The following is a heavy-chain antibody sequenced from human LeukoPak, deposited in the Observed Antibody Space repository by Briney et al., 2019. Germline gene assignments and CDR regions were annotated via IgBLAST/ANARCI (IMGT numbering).Heavy chain of an antibody. Sequence: PGGSLRLSCAASGFTFSSYEMNWVRQAPGKGPEWVSYISSSGSTIYYADSVKGRFTISRDNAKNSLYLQMNSLRAEDTAVYYCARGTTRAWFDPWGQGTLVTVSS. CDR1: GFTFSSYE. J-gene: IGHJ5*02. CDR3: ARGTTRAWFDP. V-gene: IGHV3-48*03. CDR2: ISSSGSTI. D-gene: IGHD1-26*01.